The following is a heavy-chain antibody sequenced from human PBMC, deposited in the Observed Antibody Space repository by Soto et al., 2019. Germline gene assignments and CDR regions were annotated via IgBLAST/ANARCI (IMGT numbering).Heavy chain of an antibody. V-gene: IGHV3-48*01. Sequence: GGSVRLSCAASGFTFSSYSMNWVRQAPGKGLEWVSYISSSSSTIYYADSVKGRFTISRDNAKNSLYLQMNSLRAEDTAVYYCARDYKTSGYYYDYWGQGTLVTVSS. J-gene: IGHJ4*02. CDR2: ISSSSSTI. CDR1: GFTFSSYS. CDR3: ARDYKTSGYYYDY. D-gene: IGHD3-22*01.